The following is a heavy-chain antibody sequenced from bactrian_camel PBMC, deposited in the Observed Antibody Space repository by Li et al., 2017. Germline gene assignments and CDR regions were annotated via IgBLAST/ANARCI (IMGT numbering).Heavy chain of an antibody. V-gene: IGHV3S53*01. CDR2: VATDGDT. D-gene: IGHD2*01. CDR1: GFTYSQNC. J-gene: IGHJ4*01. Sequence: HVQLVESGGGSVQAGGSLRLSCAASGFTYSQNCMGWFRKAPGKEREGVAAVATDGDTTYTDSVKGRFFFTRESAKNTIHLQMNTLQPDDTAMYYCVADSSCRPIIATTPALQGQGTQVTVS.